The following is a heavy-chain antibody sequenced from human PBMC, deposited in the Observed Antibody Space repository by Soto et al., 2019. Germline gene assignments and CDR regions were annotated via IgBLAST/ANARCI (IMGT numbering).Heavy chain of an antibody. J-gene: IGHJ4*02. D-gene: IGHD3-3*01. CDR1: GFTFSSYA. CDR3: ARDLEDFWSGPNDY. V-gene: IGHV3-30-3*01. CDR2: ISYDGSNK. Sequence: PGGSLRLSCAASGFTFSSYAMRWVRQAPGKGLEWVAVISYDGSNKYYADSVKGRFTISRDNSKNTLYLQMNSLRAEDTAVYYCARDLEDFWSGPNDYWGQGTLVTVSS.